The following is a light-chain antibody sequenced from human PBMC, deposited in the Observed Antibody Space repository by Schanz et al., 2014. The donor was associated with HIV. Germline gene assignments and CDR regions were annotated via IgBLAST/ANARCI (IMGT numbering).Light chain of an antibody. Sequence: VSFSPFPSLPFSFPGTTPYLGSSTYVAWYQQHPGKAPKVVVYGAFDRPSGVSNRFSGSKSGNTASLTIYDLQPEDEADYYCSSLSTSGAPVFGTGTKLTVL. CDR1: TPYLGSSTY. CDR2: GAF. J-gene: IGLJ1*01. CDR3: SSLSTSGAPV. V-gene: IGLV2-14*03.